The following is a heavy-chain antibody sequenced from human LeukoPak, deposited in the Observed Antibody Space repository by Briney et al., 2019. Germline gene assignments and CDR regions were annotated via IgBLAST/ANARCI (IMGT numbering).Heavy chain of an antibody. V-gene: IGHV1-69*05. Sequence: SVKVSCKASGGTFSIYAISWVRQAPGQGLEWMGRIIPIFGTANYAQKFQGRVTITTDESTSTAYMELSSLRSEDTAVYYCARAPGYCSGGSCLDYWGQGTLVTVSS. D-gene: IGHD2-15*01. J-gene: IGHJ4*02. CDR1: GGTFSIYA. CDR2: IIPIFGTA. CDR3: ARAPGYCSGGSCLDY.